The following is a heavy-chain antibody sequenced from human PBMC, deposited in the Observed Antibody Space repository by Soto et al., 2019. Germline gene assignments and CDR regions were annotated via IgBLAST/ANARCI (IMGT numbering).Heavy chain of an antibody. J-gene: IGHJ3*02. CDR2: IYYSGST. D-gene: IGHD5-12*01. V-gene: IGHV4-30-4*01. Sequence: SETLSLTCTVSGGSISSGDYYWSWIRQPPGKGLEWIGYIYYSGSTYYNPSLKSRVTISVDTSKNQFSLKLSPVTAADTAVYYCARHGWPMTMATIGEHAFDIWGQGTMVTVSS. CDR3: ARHGWPMTMATIGEHAFDI. CDR1: GGSISSGDYY.